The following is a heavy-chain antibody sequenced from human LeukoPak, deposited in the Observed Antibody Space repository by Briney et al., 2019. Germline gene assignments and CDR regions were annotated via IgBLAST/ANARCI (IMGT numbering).Heavy chain of an antibody. Sequence: PSETLSLTCTVSGGSISNYYWSWIRQLPGKGLEWIGYIYYSGSTDYNPSLKSRVTISVDTSKNQFSLKLSSVTAADTAVYYCARHEKSSGWYYDYWGQGTLVTVSS. CDR3: ARHEKSSGWYYDY. J-gene: IGHJ4*02. D-gene: IGHD6-19*01. CDR1: GGSISNYY. CDR2: IYYSGST. V-gene: IGHV4-59*08.